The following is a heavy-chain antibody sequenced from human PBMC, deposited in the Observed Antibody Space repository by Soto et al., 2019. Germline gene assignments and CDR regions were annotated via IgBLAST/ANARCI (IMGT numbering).Heavy chain of an antibody. J-gene: IGHJ5*02. V-gene: IGHV3-23*01. CDR2: ISGSGFKK. CDR3: AKNQGVELVPLATVDWFDP. Sequence: GGSLRLSCAASGFIFENFGMCWVRQAPGKXLEWISSISGSGFKKYYADSVKGRFTISRDNSKSTVYLELNNLSAEDTAVYHCAKNQGVELVPLATVDWFDPWGQGSVVTVSS. D-gene: IGHD1-26*01. CDR1: GFIFENFG.